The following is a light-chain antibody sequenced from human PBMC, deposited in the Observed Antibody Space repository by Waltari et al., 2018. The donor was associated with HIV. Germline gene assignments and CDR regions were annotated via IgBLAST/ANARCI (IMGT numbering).Light chain of an antibody. V-gene: IGLV1-47*01. J-gene: IGLJ3*02. CDR2: SNN. CDR1: NSNIGSSS. CDR3: STWDESQSFQV. Sequence: QPVLTQLPSMSGTPGQTVTISCSGSNSNIGSSSMYWYQHLPGTTPRLLIYSNNERSSGVPDRFSGSKSGTSASRTISWLRSEDEADYYCSTWDESQSFQVFGGGTKVTVL.